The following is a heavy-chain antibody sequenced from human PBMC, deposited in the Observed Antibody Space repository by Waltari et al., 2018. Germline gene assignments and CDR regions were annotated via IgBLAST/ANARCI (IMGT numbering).Heavy chain of an antibody. CDR2: ISGSGGST. Sequence: EVQLLESGGGLVQPGGSLRLSCAASGFTFSSYAMSWVRQAPGKGLEWVSAISGSGGSTDYADSVKGRFTISRDNSKNTLYLQMNSLRAEDTAVYYCAKGKSWGVAAFDIWGQGTMVTVSS. J-gene: IGHJ3*02. CDR1: GFTFSSYA. D-gene: IGHD2-15*01. CDR3: AKGKSWGVAAFDI. V-gene: IGHV3-23*01.